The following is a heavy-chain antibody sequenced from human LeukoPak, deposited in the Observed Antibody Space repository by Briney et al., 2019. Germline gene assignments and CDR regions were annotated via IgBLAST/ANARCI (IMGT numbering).Heavy chain of an antibody. CDR2: INHSGST. Sequence: PSETLSLTCADYGGSFSGYYWSWIRQPPGKGLEWIGEINHSGSTNYNPSLKSRVTISVDTSKNQFSLKLSSVTAADTAVYYCARGRPPRSVAGYFDYWGQGTLVTVSS. CDR1: GGSFSGYY. D-gene: IGHD6-19*01. V-gene: IGHV4-34*01. CDR3: ARGRPPRSVAGYFDY. J-gene: IGHJ4*02.